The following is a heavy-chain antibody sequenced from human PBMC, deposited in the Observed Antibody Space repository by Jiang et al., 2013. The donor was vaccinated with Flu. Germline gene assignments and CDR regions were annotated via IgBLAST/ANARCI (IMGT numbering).Heavy chain of an antibody. CDR1: GYTFASYG. CDR3: TRVSGGAPVYHFDY. J-gene: IGHJ4*02. CDR2: ISPYNGYT. D-gene: IGHD2-8*02. V-gene: IGHV1-18*01. Sequence: GAEVKKPGASVRVSCKASGYTFASYGINWVRQAPGQGLEWMGWISPYNGYTNYAQNLQGRVTLTIDTSTSVAYMELRSLRSDDTAIYYCTRVSGGAPVYHFDYWGQGAQVT.